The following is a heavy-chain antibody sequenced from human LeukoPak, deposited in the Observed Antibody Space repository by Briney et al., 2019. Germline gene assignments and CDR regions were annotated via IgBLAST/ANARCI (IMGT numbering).Heavy chain of an antibody. J-gene: IGHJ4*02. CDR1: GFTFVNYG. CDR2: ISYNGNQ. V-gene: IGHV3-30-3*01. D-gene: IGHD6-6*01. Sequence: GGSLRLSCAASGFTFVNYGFHWVRQAPVKALEWVAFISYNGNQKYGDSVKGRFTISRDNSKNTLYLQMNSLRAGDTAIYYCTRDKGSSYLSSFDYWGQGTLVTVSS. CDR3: TRDKGSSYLSSFDY.